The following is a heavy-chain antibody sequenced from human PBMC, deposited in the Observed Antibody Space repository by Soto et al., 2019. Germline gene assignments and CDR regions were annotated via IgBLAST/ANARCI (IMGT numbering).Heavy chain of an antibody. D-gene: IGHD2-2*01. J-gene: IGHJ6*02. CDR3: ARLRDIVVVPAANNYYYSGMDV. CDR2: IDPSDSYT. Sequence: GESLKISCKGSGYSFTSYWISWVRQMPGKGLEWMGRIDPSDSYTNYSPSFQGHVTISADKSISTAYLQWSSLKASDTAMYYCARLRDIVVVPAANNYYYSGMDVWAQGTTVTVSS. CDR1: GYSFTSYW. V-gene: IGHV5-10-1*01.